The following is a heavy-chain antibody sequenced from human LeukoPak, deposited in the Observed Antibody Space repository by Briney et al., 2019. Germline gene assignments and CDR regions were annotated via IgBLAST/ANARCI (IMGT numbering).Heavy chain of an antibody. V-gene: IGHV3-66*01. D-gene: IGHD6-13*01. CDR3: ASLRPSSSWSFDF. CDR1: GFIFSGPS. Sequence: QTGGSLRLSCAASGFIFSGPSMHWVRQAPGKGLEWVSVIYSAGTTYYADSVKARFTISRDSSKNALYLQMNSLGEDDTAVYYCASLRPSSSWSFDFWGQGTLVTVSS. J-gene: IGHJ4*02. CDR2: IYSAGTT.